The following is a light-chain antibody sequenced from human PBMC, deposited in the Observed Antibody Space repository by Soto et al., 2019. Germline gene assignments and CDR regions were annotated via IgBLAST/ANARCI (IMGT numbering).Light chain of an antibody. J-gene: IGLJ2*01. Sequence: QLVLTQPPSASASLGASVTLTCTLSSGYSDYKVDWYQQRPGEGPRFVMRVGSGGVVGSKGGGIPDRFSVLGSGLNRYLTIKNIQEEDESDYHCGADHGSGSNFVLVFGGGTKVTVL. V-gene: IGLV9-49*01. CDR2: VGSGGVVG. CDR3: GADHGSGSNFVLV. CDR1: SGYSDYK.